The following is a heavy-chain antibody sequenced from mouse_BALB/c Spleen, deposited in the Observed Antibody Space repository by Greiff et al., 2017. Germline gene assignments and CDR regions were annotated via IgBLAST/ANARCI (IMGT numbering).Heavy chain of an antibody. CDR1: GYSITSDYA. CDR2: ISYSGST. Sequence: DVKLQESGPGLVKPSQSLSLTCTVTGYSITSDYAWNWIRQFPGNKLEWMGYISYSGSTSYNPSLKSRISITRDTSKNQFFLQLNSVTTEDTATYYCARGKIITAMDYWGQGTSVTVSS. CDR3: ARGKIITAMDY. J-gene: IGHJ4*01. V-gene: IGHV3-2*02. D-gene: IGHD1-3*01.